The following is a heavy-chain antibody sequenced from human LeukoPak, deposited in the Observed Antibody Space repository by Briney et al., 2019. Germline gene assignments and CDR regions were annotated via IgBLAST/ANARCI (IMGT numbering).Heavy chain of an antibody. CDR2: ISTSGAST. D-gene: IGHD5-18*01. Sequence: GGSLRLSCAASGFSFSSFEMNWVRQAQGKGLEWISYISTSGASTYYADSVRGRLTISRDNAKDSLYLRMDTLRVEDSAVYYCARERGYNYGYSGYYDHWGQGILVSVSS. CDR3: ARERGYNYGYSGYYDH. J-gene: IGHJ4*02. V-gene: IGHV3-48*03. CDR1: GFSFSSFE.